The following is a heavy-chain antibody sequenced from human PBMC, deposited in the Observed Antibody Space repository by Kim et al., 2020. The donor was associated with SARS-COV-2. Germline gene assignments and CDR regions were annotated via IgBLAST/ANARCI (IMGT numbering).Heavy chain of an antibody. CDR2: INHSGST. CDR3: ARGRIAAAGTVPFFY. J-gene: IGHJ4*02. V-gene: IGHV4-34*01. CDR1: GGSFSGYY. D-gene: IGHD6-13*01. Sequence: SETLSLTCAVYGGSFSGYYWSWIRQPPGKGLEWIGEINHSGSTNYNPSLKSRVTISVDTSKNQFSLKLSSVTAADTAVYYCARGRIAAAGTVPFFYWGQG.